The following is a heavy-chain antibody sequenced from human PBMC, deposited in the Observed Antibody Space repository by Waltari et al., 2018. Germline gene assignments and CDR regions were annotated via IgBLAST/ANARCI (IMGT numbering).Heavy chain of an antibody. J-gene: IGHJ4*02. V-gene: IGHV4-4*02. D-gene: IGHD5-12*01. Sequence: QLQESGPGLVKPSGTLSLTCDVSGDPMASSDCWRWVRESPGKGLGGIGQVRGDWRTNYNPSFASRVTISLDTSRSQFSLKLTSATVADTAMYYCARDRGRGLYLDSWGQGTLVTVS. CDR1: GDPMASSDC. CDR3: ARDRGRGLYLDS. CDR2: VRGDWRT.